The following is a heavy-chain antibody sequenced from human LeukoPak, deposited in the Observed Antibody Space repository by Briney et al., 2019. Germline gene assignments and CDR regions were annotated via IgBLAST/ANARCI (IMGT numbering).Heavy chain of an antibody. CDR1: GFTFSSYA. Sequence: GGSLRLSCAASGFTFSSYAMSWVRQAPGKGLEWVSAISGSGGSTYYADSVKGRFTISRDNSKNTLYLQMNSLRAEDTAVYYCAKDLGYYYGSGSYPSDYWGQGTLVTVPS. V-gene: IGHV3-23*01. D-gene: IGHD3-10*01. CDR3: AKDLGYYYGSGSYPSDY. CDR2: ISGSGGST. J-gene: IGHJ4*02.